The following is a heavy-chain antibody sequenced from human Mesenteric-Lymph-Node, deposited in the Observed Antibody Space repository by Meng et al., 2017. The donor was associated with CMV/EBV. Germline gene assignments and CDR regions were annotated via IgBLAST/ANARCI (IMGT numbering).Heavy chain of an antibody. V-gene: IGHV4-38-2*02. J-gene: IGHJ6*02. CDR2: IFESGTT. CDR3: ARDVDFYYGLDV. CDR1: GYSISSGYY. Sequence: ESLKISCTVSGYSISSGYYWGWIRQSPGKGMEWIGNIFESGTTYYAPSLKSRVTISVDTSKNQFSLKLRSVTAADTAVYYCARDVDFYYGLDVWGQGTTVTVSS. D-gene: IGHD3-3*01.